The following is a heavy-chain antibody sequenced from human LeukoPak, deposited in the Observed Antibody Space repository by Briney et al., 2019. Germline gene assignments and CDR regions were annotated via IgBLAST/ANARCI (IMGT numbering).Heavy chain of an antibody. CDR2: IKHSGST. Sequence: SETLSLTCAVYGGSFSGYYWSWIRPPPGKGLEWIGEIKHSGSTNYNPSLKSRVTISVETSKNRFSFKLSSVTAAERAGHCCAGCKRRYSSLSGLILRQYYLYYWGQGTLVTVSS. J-gene: IGHJ4*02. CDR1: GGSFSGYY. V-gene: IGHV4-34*01. D-gene: IGHD6-6*01. CDR3: AGCKRRYSSLSGLILRQYYLYY.